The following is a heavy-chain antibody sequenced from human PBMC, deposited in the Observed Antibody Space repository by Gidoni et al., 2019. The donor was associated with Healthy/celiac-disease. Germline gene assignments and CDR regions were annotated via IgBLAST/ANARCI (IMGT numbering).Heavy chain of an antibody. D-gene: IGHD3-3*01. Sequence: QVQLQESGPGLVKPSETLSLTCTVSGGSISSYYWSWIRQPPGKGLEWIGYIYYSGSTNYNPSLKRRVTISVDTSKNQFSLKLSSVTAADTAVYYCARGGGITIFGVAIDDGMDVWGQGTTVTVSS. J-gene: IGHJ6*02. CDR2: IYYSGST. CDR1: GGSISSYY. CDR3: ARGGGITIFGVAIDDGMDV. V-gene: IGHV4-59*01.